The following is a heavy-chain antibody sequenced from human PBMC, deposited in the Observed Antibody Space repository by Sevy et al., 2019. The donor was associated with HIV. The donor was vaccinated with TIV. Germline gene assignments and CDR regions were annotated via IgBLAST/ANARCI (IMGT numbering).Heavy chain of an antibody. CDR1: GFTFNNYA. V-gene: IGHV3-23*01. Sequence: GGSLRLSCAASGFTFNNYAMTWVRQAPGKGLEWVSVISGSGDRTQYAYSVKGRFTISRDNSKNTLYLQMNSLRAEDTAVYYCAKDPNGDYIGAFDFWGQGTMVTVSS. CDR3: AKDPNGDYIGAFDF. D-gene: IGHD2-15*01. CDR2: ISGSGDRT. J-gene: IGHJ3*01.